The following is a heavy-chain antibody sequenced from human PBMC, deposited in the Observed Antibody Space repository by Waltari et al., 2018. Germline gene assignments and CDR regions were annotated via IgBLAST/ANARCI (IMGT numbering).Heavy chain of an antibody. CDR3: ARLGSSGSPNWYFDL. CDR1: GCSISSYY. D-gene: IGHD1-26*01. V-gene: IGHV4-59*08. CDR2: IYYSGST. Sequence: QVQLQESGPGLVKPSETLSLTCTVAGCSISSYYWTWIRQPPGKGLEWIGYIYYSGSTNYNPSLKSRVTISVDTSKNQFSLKLSSVTAADTAVYYCARLGSSGSPNWYFDLWGRGTLVTVSS. J-gene: IGHJ2*01.